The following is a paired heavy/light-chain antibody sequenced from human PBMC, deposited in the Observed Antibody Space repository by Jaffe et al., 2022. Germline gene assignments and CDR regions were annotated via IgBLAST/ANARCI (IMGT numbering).Light chain of an antibody. CDR3: AAWDDSPSGWV. CDR2: RNN. J-gene: IGLJ3*02. V-gene: IGLV1-47*01. CDR1: SSNIGSNY. Sequence: QSVLTQPPSASGTPGQRVTISCSGSSSNIGSNYVYWYQQFPGTAPKVLIYRNNQRPSGVPDRFSGSKSGTSASLAISGLRSEDEADYYCAAWDDSPSGWVFGGGTKLTVL.
Heavy chain of an antibody. CDR3: AHTKEDQVGNSLRYFDV. V-gene: IGHV2-5*02. CDR2: IFWDDDK. CDR1: GFSLNTSGVG. Sequence: QITLKQSGPTLVKPTQTLTLTCTFSGFSLNTSGVGVGWIRQPPGKGLEWLALIFWDDDKRYRPSLKSRLTITKDTSKNQVVLTMTNMDPVDTATYYCAHTKEDQVGNSLRYFDVWGRGTLVTVFS. D-gene: IGHD3-3*01. J-gene: IGHJ2*01.